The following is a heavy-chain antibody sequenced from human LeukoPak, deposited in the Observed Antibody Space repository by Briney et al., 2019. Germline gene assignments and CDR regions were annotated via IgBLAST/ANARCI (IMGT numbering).Heavy chain of an antibody. CDR3: ARERYSSSWFNWFDP. CDR1: GFTYSSYW. Sequence: GGSLRLSCEASGFTYSSYWMNWVRQAPGKGLEWVANINQDGSEKYYVDSVKGRFTISRDNAKNSLSLQMNSLRAEDTAVYYCARERYSSSWFNWFDPWGQGTLVTVSS. V-gene: IGHV3-7*01. CDR2: INQDGSEK. J-gene: IGHJ5*02. D-gene: IGHD6-13*01.